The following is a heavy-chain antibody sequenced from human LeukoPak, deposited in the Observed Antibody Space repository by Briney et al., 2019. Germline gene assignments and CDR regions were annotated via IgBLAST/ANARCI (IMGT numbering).Heavy chain of an antibody. CDR1: GGSIDSNY. V-gene: IGHV4-59*01. D-gene: IGHD2-2*01. CDR3: ARIYQSAEYYFDY. CDR2: IYYTGST. Sequence: PSETLSLTCTVSGGSIDSNYWSWIRQPPGKGLEWVGYIYYTGSTEYHPSLNSRVTISLDTSNNQFSRKLTSVTAADTAVYYCARIYQSAEYYFDYWGQGNLVSVSS. J-gene: IGHJ4*02.